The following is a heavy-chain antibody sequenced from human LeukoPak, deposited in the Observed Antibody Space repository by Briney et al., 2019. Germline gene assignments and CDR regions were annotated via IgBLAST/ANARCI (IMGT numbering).Heavy chain of an antibody. CDR2: IRGSGGYT. J-gene: IGHJ3*02. V-gene: IGHV3-23*01. D-gene: IGHD3-22*01. CDR3: AKSFWDSSGYYLDAFDI. Sequence: PGGSLRLSCAASGFTFSSYGMSWVRQAPGKGLEWVSAIRGSGGYTYYADSVKGRFTISRDNSKNTLYLQTNILRAEDTAVYHCAKSFWDSSGYYLDAFDIWGQGTIVSVSS. CDR1: GFTFSSYG.